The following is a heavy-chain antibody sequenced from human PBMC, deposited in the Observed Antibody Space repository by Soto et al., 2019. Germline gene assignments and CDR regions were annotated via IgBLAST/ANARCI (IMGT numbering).Heavy chain of an antibody. CDR2: TYYNGNA. Sequence: SETLSLTCNVSGGSIDRSNYYWDWLRQPPGKGLEWIGTTYYNGNAYYNPSLRSRVSMSVDTSKNQFSLKLSSVTAADTAVYYCARRYGSAIDYWGQGTLVTSPQ. V-gene: IGHV4-39*01. J-gene: IGHJ4*02. D-gene: IGHD1-26*01. CDR3: ARRYGSAIDY. CDR1: GGSIDRSNYY.